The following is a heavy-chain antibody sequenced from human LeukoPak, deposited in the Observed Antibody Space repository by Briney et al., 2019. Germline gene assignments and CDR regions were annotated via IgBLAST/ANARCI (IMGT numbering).Heavy chain of an antibody. V-gene: IGHV3-23*01. J-gene: IGHJ1*01. CDR1: GFTFSSSA. CDR2: IAPSGGSR. Sequence: GGSLRLSCAVSGFTFSSSAMSWVRQVPGKGLEWVSAIAPSGGSREYADSVKGRFTISRDNSKNTLFLQMDGLRDEDTALYYCAIRGISGTKYFQHWGQGTLVTVSS. CDR3: AIRGISGTKYFQH. D-gene: IGHD1-20*01.